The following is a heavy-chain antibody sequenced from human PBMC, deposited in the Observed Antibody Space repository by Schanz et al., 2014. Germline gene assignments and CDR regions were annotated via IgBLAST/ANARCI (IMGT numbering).Heavy chain of an antibody. CDR3: AKVDRTRYYAMDV. V-gene: IGHV1-69*08. D-gene: IGHD3-9*01. J-gene: IGHJ6*02. CDR2: IIPILDKT. Sequence: QVQLVQSGAEVKKPGSSVKVSCKASGGTFSSSTLTWVRQAPGQGLEWMGRIIPILDKTNYAQKFQGRVTMTADKSTSTVYMEVSGLRSEDTAVYYCAKVDRTRYYAMDVWGQGTTDTV. CDR1: GGTFSSST.